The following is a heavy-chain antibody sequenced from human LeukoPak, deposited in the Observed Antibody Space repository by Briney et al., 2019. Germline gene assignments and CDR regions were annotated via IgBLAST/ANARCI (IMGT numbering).Heavy chain of an antibody. D-gene: IGHD5-12*01. Sequence: GGSLRLSCAASGFTFSSYSMNWVRQAPGKRLEWVSSISPTSSYIYYADSVKGRFTISRDNAKNSLYLQMNSLRAEDTAVYYCARTYSGYDPPDYWGQGTLVTVSS. J-gene: IGHJ4*02. CDR2: ISPTSSYI. CDR3: ARTYSGYDPPDY. V-gene: IGHV3-21*01. CDR1: GFTFSSYS.